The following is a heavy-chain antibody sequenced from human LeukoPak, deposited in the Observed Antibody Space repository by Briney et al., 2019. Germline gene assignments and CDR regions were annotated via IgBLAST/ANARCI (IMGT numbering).Heavy chain of an antibody. D-gene: IGHD6-13*01. J-gene: IGHJ6*03. V-gene: IGHV1-2*02. CDR2: INPNSGGT. CDR1: GYTFTGYY. Sequence: ASVKVSCKASGYTFTGYYMHWVRQAPGQGLEWMGWINPNSGGTNYAQKFQGRVTMTRDTSISTAYMELSRLRSDDTAVYYCARGRNRKSSSWYLTTIPAHYYYYMDVWGKGTTVTVSS. CDR3: ARGRNRKSSSWYLTTIPAHYYYYMDV.